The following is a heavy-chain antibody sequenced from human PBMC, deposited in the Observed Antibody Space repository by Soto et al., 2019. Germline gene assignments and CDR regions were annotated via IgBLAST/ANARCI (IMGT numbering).Heavy chain of an antibody. J-gene: IGHJ5*02. CDR1: GFTFSTYS. Sequence: GGSLRLSCAASGFTFSTYSMNWVRQAPGKGLEWVSYISFSSSTIFYADSVRGRFTISRDNAKNSLYLQMNTLRDEDTAVYYCAKDNGMAGSFDPWGQGTLVTVS. CDR2: ISFSSSTI. CDR3: AKDNGMAGSFDP. D-gene: IGHD2-8*01. V-gene: IGHV3-48*02.